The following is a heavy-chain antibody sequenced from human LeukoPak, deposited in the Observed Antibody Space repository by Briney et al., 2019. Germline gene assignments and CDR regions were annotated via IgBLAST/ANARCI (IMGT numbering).Heavy chain of an antibody. J-gene: IGHJ6*02. CDR1: GLTFSRHW. CDR3: ARDRGGGYYGMDV. Sequence: GGSLRLSCEASGLTFSRHWMSWVRQAPGKGLEWVANIMQDGSEKYYVDSVKGRFAISRDNAKNSLYLQMNSLRAEDMAVYYCARDRGGGYYGMDVWGQGTTVTVSS. V-gene: IGHV3-7*01. D-gene: IGHD2-15*01. CDR2: IMQDGSEK.